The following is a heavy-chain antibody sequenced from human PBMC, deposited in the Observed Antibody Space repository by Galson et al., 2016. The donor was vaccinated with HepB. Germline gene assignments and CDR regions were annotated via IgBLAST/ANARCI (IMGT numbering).Heavy chain of an antibody. Sequence: SLRLSCASSGFTFGDYALSWVRQAPGKGLEWVGFIRSKAYGGTIEYAASVKGRSTISRDDSKSIAYLQMDSLKTEDTAVYYCGTTIYYYYGMDVWGQGTTGTVSS. CDR3: GTTIYYYYGMDV. CDR1: GFTFGDYA. J-gene: IGHJ6*02. D-gene: IGHD1-1*01. V-gene: IGHV3-49*04. CDR2: IRSKAYGGTI.